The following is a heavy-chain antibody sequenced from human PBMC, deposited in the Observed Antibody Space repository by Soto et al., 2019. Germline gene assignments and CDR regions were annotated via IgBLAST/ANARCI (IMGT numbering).Heavy chain of an antibody. D-gene: IGHD1-26*01. Sequence: QAQLVQSGAEVKKPGASVKVSCKASGYTFTGYDINWVRQATGQGHEWMGWMNPNSGNTGYAQNFQGRVTMTRDNSITTAYMALTSLRDDDSAVYYCAGEKVGTTGIDFWGQGTLVTVSS. CDR3: AGEKVGTTGIDF. CDR2: MNPNSGNT. V-gene: IGHV1-8*01. J-gene: IGHJ4*02. CDR1: GYTFTGYD.